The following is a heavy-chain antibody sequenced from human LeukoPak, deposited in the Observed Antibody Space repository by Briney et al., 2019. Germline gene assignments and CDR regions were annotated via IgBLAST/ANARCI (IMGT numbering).Heavy chain of an antibody. D-gene: IGHD2-15*01. CDR3: ARDHSMGCSGGSCHFFNWFDP. CDR2: IYHSGST. CDR1: GGSISSSNW. Sequence: SGTLSLTCAVSGGSISSSNWWSWVRQPPGKGLEWIGEIYHSGSTNYNPSLKSRVTISVDKSKNQFSLKLSSVTAADTAVYYCARDHSMGCSGGSCHFFNWFDPWGQGTLVTVSS. J-gene: IGHJ5*02. V-gene: IGHV4-4*02.